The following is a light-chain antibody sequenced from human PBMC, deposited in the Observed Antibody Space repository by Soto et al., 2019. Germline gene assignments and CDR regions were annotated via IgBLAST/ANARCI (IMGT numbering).Light chain of an antibody. CDR1: SGHTSYA. J-gene: IGLJ3*02. CDR3: QTLDTGFWV. Sequence: QLVLTQSPSASASLGASVKLTCTLSSGHTSYAIAWHQQQPEKGPRYLMKLHSDGSHTKGGGIPDRFSGSSSGAERYLTISSLQCEDEADYYCQTLDTGFWVFGGGTKLTVL. CDR2: LHSDGSH. V-gene: IGLV4-69*02.